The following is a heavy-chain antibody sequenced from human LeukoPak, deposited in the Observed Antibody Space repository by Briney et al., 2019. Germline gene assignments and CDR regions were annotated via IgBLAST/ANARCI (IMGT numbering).Heavy chain of an antibody. D-gene: IGHD4-17*01. J-gene: IGHJ3*02. CDR2: ISWNNGSI. V-gene: IGHV3-9*01. CDR1: GFTFDDYA. Sequence: GGSLRLSCAASGFTFDDYAMHWVRQAPGKGLEWVSGISWNNGSIGYADSVKGRFTISRDNAKNSLYLQMNSLRAEDTALYYCAKAWTTVTTGAFDIWGQGTMVTVSS. CDR3: AKAWTTVTTGAFDI.